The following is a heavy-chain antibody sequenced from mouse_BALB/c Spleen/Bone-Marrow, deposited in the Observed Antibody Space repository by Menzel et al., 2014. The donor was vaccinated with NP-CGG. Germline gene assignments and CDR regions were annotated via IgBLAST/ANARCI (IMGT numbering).Heavy chain of an antibody. Sequence: VQLQESGAELARPGASVKLSCKASGYISTSYWMHWVKQRPGQGLDWIGAIFPGDGDTRYTQKFKGRATLTADESSSTAFMQLSSLASEDSAVYYCAREGGYGGQGTTLRGSS. CDR3: AREGGY. J-gene: IGHJ2*01. V-gene: IGHV1-87*01. CDR1: GYISTSYW. CDR2: IFPGDGDT.